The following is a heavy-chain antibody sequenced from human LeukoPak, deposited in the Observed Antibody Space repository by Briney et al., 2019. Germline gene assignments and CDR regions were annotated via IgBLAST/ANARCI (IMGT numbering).Heavy chain of an antibody. V-gene: IGHV3-7*03. CDR3: AKEGRSLQTY. D-gene: IGHD5-24*01. CDR2: IKEDGTET. CDR1: GSFFRGI. Sequence: GGPLDPSCPAPGSFFRGIWLAWFGWPQGKGLEWVANIKEDGTETYYVDSVKGRFTISRDNAKNSLYLQMNSLRVEDTAVYYCAKEGRSLQTYWGQGTLVTVSS. J-gene: IGHJ4*02.